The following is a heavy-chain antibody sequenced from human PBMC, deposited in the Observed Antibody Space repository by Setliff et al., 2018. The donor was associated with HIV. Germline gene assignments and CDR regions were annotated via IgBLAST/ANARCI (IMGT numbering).Heavy chain of an antibody. CDR1: GLSMSYNY. J-gene: IGHJ4*02. CDR2: VHYSGST. Sequence: SETLSLTCTVSGLSMSYNYWTWIRQSPGKGLEWIGYVHYSGSTRHNPSLKSRVTISVDTSKKKFSLKLTSMTATDTAVYYCASEKKAWSVSDSFYEYWGQGVPVTVSS. V-gene: IGHV4-59*01. D-gene: IGHD3-3*01. CDR3: ASEKKAWSVSDSFYEY.